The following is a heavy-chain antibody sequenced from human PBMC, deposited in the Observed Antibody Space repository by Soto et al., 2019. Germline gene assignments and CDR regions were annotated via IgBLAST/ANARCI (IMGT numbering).Heavy chain of an antibody. CDR1: GYTFTSYG. J-gene: IGHJ4*02. Sequence: ASVKVSCKASGYTFTSYGISWVRQAPGQGLEWMGWISAYNGNTNYAQKLQGRVTMTTDTSTSTAYMELRSLRSDDTAVYYCARFSDSISWYEHRRTENDDWGQGTLVTVSS. CDR2: ISAYNGNT. CDR3: ARFSDSISWYEHRRTENDD. V-gene: IGHV1-18*01. D-gene: IGHD6-13*01.